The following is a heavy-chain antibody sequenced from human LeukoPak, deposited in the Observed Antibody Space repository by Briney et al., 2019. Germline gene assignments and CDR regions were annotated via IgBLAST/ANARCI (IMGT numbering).Heavy chain of an antibody. J-gene: IGHJ4*02. Sequence: GGSLRLSCAASGFTFSSYAMHWVRQAPGKGLEYVSVISSSGGNTYYANSVKSRFTISRDNSKNTLYLQMGSLRTEDMAVYYCARGVTTIYWGQGTLVTVSS. CDR3: ARGVTTIY. D-gene: IGHD4-17*01. V-gene: IGHV3-64*01. CDR2: ISSSGGNT. CDR1: GFTFSSYA.